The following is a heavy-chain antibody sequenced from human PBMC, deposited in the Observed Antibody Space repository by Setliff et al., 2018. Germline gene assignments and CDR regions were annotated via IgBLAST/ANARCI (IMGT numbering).Heavy chain of an antibody. V-gene: IGHV1-2*02. J-gene: IGHJ5*02. Sequence: ASVKVSCKTSGYTFTDYHLHWVRQAPGQGLEWMGWIDPKSGATRYAQKFQGRVTLTRDTSITTAYMEVSSLRSDDTAVYYCARDGISWLMWFDPWGQGTLVTVSS. CDR3: ARDGISWLMWFDP. D-gene: IGHD3-16*01. CDR2: IDPKSGAT. CDR1: GYTFTDYH.